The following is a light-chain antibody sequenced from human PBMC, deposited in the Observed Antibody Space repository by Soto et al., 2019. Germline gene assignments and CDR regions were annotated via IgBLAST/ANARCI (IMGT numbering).Light chain of an antibody. CDR2: DSS. CDR3: QQYNNWPPIT. Sequence: EMVLTQSPATLSLSPGDRATLSCRASQSVGRYLAWYQQRPGQAPRLLIYDSSNRVTGIPARFSGNGSGRDFTLTISSLEPEDFAVYYCQQYNNWPPITFGQGTRLEIK. CDR1: QSVGRY. V-gene: IGKV3-11*02. J-gene: IGKJ5*01.